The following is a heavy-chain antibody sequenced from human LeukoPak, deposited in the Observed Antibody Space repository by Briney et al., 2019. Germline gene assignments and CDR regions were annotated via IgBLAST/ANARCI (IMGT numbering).Heavy chain of an antibody. CDR2: IKQDGSEK. D-gene: IGHD6-19*01. J-gene: IGHJ6*02. V-gene: IGHV3-7*01. CDR1: GFTFSSYW. CDR3: ARGRQQWLAFYYYYGMDV. Sequence: PGGSLRLSCAASGFTFSSYWMSWVRQAPGKGLEWVANIKQDGSEKYYVDSVKGRFTISRDNAKNSLYLQMNSLRAEDTAVYYCARGRQQWLAFYYYYGMDVWGQGTTVTVSS.